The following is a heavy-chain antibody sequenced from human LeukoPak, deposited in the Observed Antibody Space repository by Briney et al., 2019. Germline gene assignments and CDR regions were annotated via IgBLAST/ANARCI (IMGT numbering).Heavy chain of an antibody. J-gene: IGHJ4*02. D-gene: IGHD2-15*01. V-gene: IGHV1-69*01. CDR1: VGTFSSYA. CDR2: IIPIFGTA. CDR3: ASAEVQGCSGGSCYLSFDY. Sequence: SVKVSCKASVGTFSSYAISWVRQAPGQGLEWMGGIIPIFGTANYAQKFQGRVTITADESTSTAYMELSSMRSEDTAVYYCASAEVQGCSGGSCYLSFDYWGQGTLVTVSS.